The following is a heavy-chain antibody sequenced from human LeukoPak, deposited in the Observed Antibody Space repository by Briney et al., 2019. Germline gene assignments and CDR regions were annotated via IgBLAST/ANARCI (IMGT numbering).Heavy chain of an antibody. CDR3: AIRVVTARGNYFDY. CDR1: GGSFSGYY. CDR2: INHSGST. J-gene: IGHJ4*02. Sequence: PSETLSLTCAVHGGSFSGYYWSWIRQPPGKGLEWIGEINHSGSTNYNPSLKSRVTISVDTSKNQFSLKLSSVTAADTAVYYCAIRVVTARGNYFDYWGQGTLVTVSS. V-gene: IGHV4-34*01. D-gene: IGHD2-21*02.